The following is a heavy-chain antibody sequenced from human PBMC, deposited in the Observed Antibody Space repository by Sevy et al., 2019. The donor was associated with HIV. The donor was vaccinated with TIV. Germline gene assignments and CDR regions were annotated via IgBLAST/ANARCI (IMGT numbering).Heavy chain of an antibody. CDR3: TRLQQGGMDV. V-gene: IGHV3-73*01. Sequence: GGSQRLSCAASGFTFSGSAMHWVRQASGKGLEWVGRIRSKANNYATTYAASVKGRFTISRDDSKNTAYLQMNSLKTEDTAVYYCTRLQQGGMDVWGQGTTVTVSS. CDR2: IRSKANNYAT. D-gene: IGHD6-13*01. CDR1: GFTFSGSA. J-gene: IGHJ6*02.